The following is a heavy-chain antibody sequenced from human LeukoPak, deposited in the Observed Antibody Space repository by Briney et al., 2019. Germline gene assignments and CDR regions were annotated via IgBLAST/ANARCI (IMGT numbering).Heavy chain of an antibody. CDR3: ASVLGQPPPH. J-gene: IGHJ4*02. D-gene: IGHD6-13*01. CDR1: RFTFRSYA. Sequence: GGSLRLSCAASRFTFRSYAMHWVRQAPGKGLEWVAVISLDGHGKYYADSVQGRFTISRDNSKNTLYLQMDSLRVEDTAVYYCASVLGQPPPHWGQGTLVTVSA. V-gene: IGHV3-30*04. CDR2: ISLDGHGK.